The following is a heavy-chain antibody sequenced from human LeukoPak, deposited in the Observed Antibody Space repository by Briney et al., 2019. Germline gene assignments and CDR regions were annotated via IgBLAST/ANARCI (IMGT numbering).Heavy chain of an antibody. D-gene: IGHD6-25*01. CDR3: ARDEAAVPGGDS. Sequence: GGSLRLSCAASGFTFSNYWMSWVRQAPGKGLEWVANIKQDGNEKYYVDSVKGRFTISRDNAKNSLYLQMNSLRAEDTAVYYCARDEAAVPGGDSWGQGTLVTVSS. CDR1: GFTFSNYW. CDR2: IKQDGNEK. J-gene: IGHJ4*02. V-gene: IGHV3-7*04.